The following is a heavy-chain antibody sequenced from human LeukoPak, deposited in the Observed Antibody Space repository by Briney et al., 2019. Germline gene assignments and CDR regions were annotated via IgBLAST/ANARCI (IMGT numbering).Heavy chain of an antibody. D-gene: IGHD6-13*01. V-gene: IGHV1-46*03. J-gene: IGHJ5*02. CDR2: INPSGGGT. Sequence: ASVTVSCKASGYTFTSYYMHWLRQAPGQGLEWMGIINPSGGGTTYAQKFQGRVTMTRDTSTSTVYMALSSLTSEDTAVYYCARAGYWAATGYATTWGQGTLVTVSS. CDR1: GYTFTSYY. CDR3: ARAGYWAATGYATT.